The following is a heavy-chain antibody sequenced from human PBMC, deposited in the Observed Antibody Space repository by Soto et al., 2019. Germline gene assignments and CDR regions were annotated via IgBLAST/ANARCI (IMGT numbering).Heavy chain of an antibody. CDR2: INHSGST. V-gene: IGHV4-34*01. D-gene: IGHD3-10*01. CDR3: AREWMVRGVIQYYYYGMDV. CDR1: GGSFSGYY. J-gene: IGHJ6*02. Sequence: SETLSLTCAVYGGSFSGYYWSWIRQPPGKGLEWIGEINHSGSTNYNPSLKSRVTISVDTSKNQFSLKLSSVTAADTAVYYCAREWMVRGVIQYYYYGMDVWGQGTTVTVSS.